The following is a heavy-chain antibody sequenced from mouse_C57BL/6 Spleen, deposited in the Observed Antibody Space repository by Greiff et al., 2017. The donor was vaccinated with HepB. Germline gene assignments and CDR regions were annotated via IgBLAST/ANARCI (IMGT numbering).Heavy chain of an antibody. CDR1: GFTFTDYY. Sequence: EVMLVESGGGLVQPGGSLSLSCAASGFTFTDYYMSWVRQPPGKALEWMGFIRNKANGYTTEYSASVKGRFTISRDNSQSILYLQMNALRAEDSATYYCARSPDGPPTVVFDYWGQGTTLTVSS. CDR2: IRNKANGYTT. CDR3: ARSPDGPPTVVFDY. J-gene: IGHJ2*01. D-gene: IGHD1-1*01. V-gene: IGHV7-3*01.